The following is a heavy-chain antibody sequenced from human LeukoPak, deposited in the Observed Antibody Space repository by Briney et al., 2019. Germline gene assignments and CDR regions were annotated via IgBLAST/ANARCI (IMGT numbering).Heavy chain of an antibody. V-gene: IGHV3-30*02. CDR2: IRYDGSNK. CDR1: GFTFSSYG. Sequence: GGSLRLSCAASGFTFSSYGVHWVRQAPGKGLEWVAFIRYDGSNKYYADSVKGRFTISRDNSKNTLYLQMNSLRAEDTAVYYCAKGPSSGWYLYYYYYGMDVWGQGTTVTVSS. D-gene: IGHD6-19*01. CDR3: AKGPSSGWYLYYYYYGMDV. J-gene: IGHJ6*02.